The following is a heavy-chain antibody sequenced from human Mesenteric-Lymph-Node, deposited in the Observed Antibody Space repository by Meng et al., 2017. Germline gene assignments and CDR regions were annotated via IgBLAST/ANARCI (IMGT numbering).Heavy chain of an antibody. J-gene: IGHJ6*02. CDR1: GFTFDDYG. Sequence: GESLKISCAASGFTFDDYGMSWVRQAPGKGLEWVSGINWNGGSTGYADSVKGRFTISRDKSKNTLYLQMNSLRAEDTAVYYCARALRRYGMDVWGQGTTVTVSS. V-gene: IGHV3-20*04. D-gene: IGHD4-17*01. CDR2: INWNGGST. CDR3: ARALRRYGMDV.